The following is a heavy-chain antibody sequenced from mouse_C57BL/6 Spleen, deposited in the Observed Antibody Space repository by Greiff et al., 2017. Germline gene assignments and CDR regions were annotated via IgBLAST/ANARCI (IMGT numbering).Heavy chain of an antibody. V-gene: IGHV1-76*01. Sequence: VKLVESGAELVRPGASVKLSCKASGYTFTDYYINWVKQRPGQGLEWIARIYPGSGNTYYNEKFKGKATLTAEKSSSTAYMQLSSLTSEDSAVYFCARDDYDDYWGQGTTLTVSS. CDR2: IYPGSGNT. CDR3: ARDDYDDY. CDR1: GYTFTDYY. J-gene: IGHJ2*01. D-gene: IGHD2-4*01.